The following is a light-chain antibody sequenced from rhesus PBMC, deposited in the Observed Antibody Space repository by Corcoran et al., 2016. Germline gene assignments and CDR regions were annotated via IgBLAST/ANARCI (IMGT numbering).Light chain of an antibody. CDR3: QQDYSWPLT. CDR1: QSVSSS. CDR2: GAS. V-gene: IGKV3-42*01. J-gene: IGKJ4*01. Sequence: EIVMTQSPATLSLSPGERATLSCRASQSVSSSLAWYQQKPGQAPKLHYYGASSRATGIPDRFRARGSGTEFTLTIGRLEPEDVGVYYCQQDYSWPLTFGGGTKVELK.